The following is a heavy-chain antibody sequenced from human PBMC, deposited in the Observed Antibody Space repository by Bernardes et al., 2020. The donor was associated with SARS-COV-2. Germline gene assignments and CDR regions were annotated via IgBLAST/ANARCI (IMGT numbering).Heavy chain of an antibody. CDR3: ARAEYSKSPRDF. Sequence: ASVKVSCKASGYRFKDYGISWVRQAPGRGLEFMGWISTYNGNANPARNFKGRVTMTRDTSTNTAYFELRRLTSEDTAVYYCARAEYSKSPRDFWGQGTLLTVSS. V-gene: IGHV1-18*04. CDR1: GYRFKDYG. J-gene: IGHJ4*02. CDR2: ISTYNGNA. D-gene: IGHD5-12*01.